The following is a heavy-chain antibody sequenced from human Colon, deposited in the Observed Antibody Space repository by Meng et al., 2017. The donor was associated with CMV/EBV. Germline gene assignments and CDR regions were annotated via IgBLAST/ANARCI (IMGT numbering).Heavy chain of an antibody. Sequence: GESLKISCAASGFTFSNYAMNWVRQAPGRGLEWVSSIDGSGYSTYYADSVKGRFTMSRDNSKNTLSLQMNSRRAEDTATYYCAKHVLPGAKSAFDYWGQGTLVTVSS. D-gene: IGHD4/OR15-4a*01. CDR2: IDGSGYST. J-gene: IGHJ4*02. V-gene: IGHV3-23*01. CDR3: AKHVLPGAKSAFDY. CDR1: GFTFSNYA.